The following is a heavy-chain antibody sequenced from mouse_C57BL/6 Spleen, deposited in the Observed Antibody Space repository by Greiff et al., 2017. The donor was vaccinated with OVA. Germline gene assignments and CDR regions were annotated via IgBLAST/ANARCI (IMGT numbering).Heavy chain of an antibody. CDR2: IWSGGST. V-gene: IGHV2-4*01. CDR3: AKGDMWDYDEYFDV. D-gene: IGHD2-4*01. Sequence: QVQLKESGPGLVQPSQSLSITCTVSGFSLTSYGVHWVRQPPGKGLEWLGVIWSGGSTDYNAAFISRLSISKDNCKSQVFFKMNSLQADDTAIYDCAKGDMWDYDEYFDVWGTGTTVTVAS. J-gene: IGHJ1*03. CDR1: GFSLTSYG.